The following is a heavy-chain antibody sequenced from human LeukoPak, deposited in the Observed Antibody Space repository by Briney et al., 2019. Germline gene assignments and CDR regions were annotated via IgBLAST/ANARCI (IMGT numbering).Heavy chain of an antibody. CDR3: ARDEPYYYDSSGYYTYYFDS. CDR2: IYTSGST. J-gene: IGHJ4*02. CDR1: GGSISSYY. D-gene: IGHD3-22*01. Sequence: PSETLSLTCTVSGGSISSYYWSWIRQPAGKGLEWIGRIYTSGSTNYNPSLKSRVTISVDKSKNQFSLKLSSVTAADTAVYYCARDEPYYYDSSGYYTYYFDSWGQGTLVTVSS. V-gene: IGHV4-4*07.